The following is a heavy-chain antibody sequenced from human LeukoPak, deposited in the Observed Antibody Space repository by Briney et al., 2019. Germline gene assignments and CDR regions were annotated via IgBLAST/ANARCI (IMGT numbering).Heavy chain of an antibody. J-gene: IGHJ4*02. D-gene: IGHD2-2*01. V-gene: IGHV4-4*07. CDR3: AREGADCSSTSCYRLFDY. CDR2: IYTSGST. CDR1: GGSISSYY. Sequence: SETLSLTCTVSGGSISSYYWSWIRQPAGKVLEWIGRIYTSGSTNYNPSLKSRVTVSVDTSKNQFSLKLSSVTAADTAVYYCAREGADCSSTSCYRLFDYWGQGTLVTVSS.